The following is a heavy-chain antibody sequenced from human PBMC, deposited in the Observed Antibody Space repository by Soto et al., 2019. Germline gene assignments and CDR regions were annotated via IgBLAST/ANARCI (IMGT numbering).Heavy chain of an antibody. CDR2: LYTTGST. J-gene: IGHJ3*02. V-gene: IGHV4-4*07. CDR1: CCSVRILY. CDR3: ARDGSGYDSSGFYLYDAFDI. D-gene: IGHD3-22*01. Sequence: SETICHPPTFSCCSVRILYSRSVLQSAGKGLEWIGRLYTTGSTNYNPSLRSRVTMSVGTSRNQFSLTLTSVTAADSAMYYCARDGSGYDSSGFYLYDAFDIWGQGTMVT.